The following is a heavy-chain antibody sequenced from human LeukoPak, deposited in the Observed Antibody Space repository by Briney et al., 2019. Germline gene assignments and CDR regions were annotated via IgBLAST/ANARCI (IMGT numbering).Heavy chain of an antibody. V-gene: IGHV3-23*01. J-gene: IGHJ4*02. Sequence: GGSLRLSCAASGFSFSSYAMNWVRQAPGKGLEWVSIIFGNGDTTYYADSVKGRFTVSRDNSKDTLYLQMNSLRAEDTAVYYCAKDGGDGYDNDFDYWGQGTLVTVSS. CDR2: IFGNGDTT. D-gene: IGHD5-12*01. CDR3: AKDGGDGYDNDFDY. CDR1: GFSFSSYA.